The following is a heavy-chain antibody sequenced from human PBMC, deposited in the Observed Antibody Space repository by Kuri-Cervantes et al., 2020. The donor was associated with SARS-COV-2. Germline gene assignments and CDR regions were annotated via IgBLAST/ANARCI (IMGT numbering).Heavy chain of an antibody. CDR1: GFTFGDYA. D-gene: IGHD3-3*01. CDR3: TRDNFWSGFFDY. Sequence: GGSLRLSCTASGFTFGDYAMSWVRQAPGKGLEWVGFIRSKAYGGTTEYAASVKGRFTISRDDSKSIAYLQMNSLKTEDTAVYYCTRDNFWSGFFDYWGQGTLVTVSS. CDR2: IRSKAYGGTT. J-gene: IGHJ4*02. V-gene: IGHV3-49*04.